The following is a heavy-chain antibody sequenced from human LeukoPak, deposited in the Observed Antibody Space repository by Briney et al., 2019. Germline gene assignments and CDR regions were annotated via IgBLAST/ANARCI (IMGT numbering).Heavy chain of an antibody. CDR2: INPANGYT. V-gene: IGHV1-3*01. CDR3: ARAPRSRVVVAATRTKYYYYMDV. D-gene: IGHD2-15*01. J-gene: IGHJ6*03. CDR1: GYTFDSYA. Sequence: ASVKVSCKASGYTFDSYAMHWVRQAPGQTLEWLAWINPANGYTKYSQQIQGRVTMTRNTSISTAYMELSSLRSEDTAVYYCARAPRSRVVVAATRTKYYYYMDVWGKGTTVTISS.